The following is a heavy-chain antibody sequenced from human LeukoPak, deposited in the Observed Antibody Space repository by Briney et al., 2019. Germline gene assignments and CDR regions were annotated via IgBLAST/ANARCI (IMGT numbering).Heavy chain of an antibody. CDR2: ISSSSSYI. CDR1: GFTFSSYS. J-gene: IGHJ6*03. V-gene: IGHV3-21*01. D-gene: IGHD6-6*01. CDR3: ARGIAARPPYYYYYYMDV. Sequence: GGSPRLSCAASGFTFSSYSMNWVRQAPGKGLEWVSSISSSSSYIYYADSVKGRFTISRDNAKNSLYLQMNSLRAEDTAVYYCARGIAARPPYYYYYYMDVWGKGTTVTVSS.